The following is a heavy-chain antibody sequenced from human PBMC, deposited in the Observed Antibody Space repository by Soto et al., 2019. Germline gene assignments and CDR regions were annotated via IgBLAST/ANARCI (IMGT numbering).Heavy chain of an antibody. V-gene: IGHV3-23*01. Sequence: GGSLRLSCAASGFTFSSYAMSWVRQAPGKGLEGGSAISGSGGSTYYADSVRGRFTISRDNSKNTLYLQMNSLRAEDTAVYYCAKTPYYYDSSGYYPGDSWGQGTLVTVSS. CDR2: ISGSGGST. CDR1: GFTFSSYA. CDR3: AKTPYYYDSSGYYPGDS. D-gene: IGHD3-22*01. J-gene: IGHJ4*02.